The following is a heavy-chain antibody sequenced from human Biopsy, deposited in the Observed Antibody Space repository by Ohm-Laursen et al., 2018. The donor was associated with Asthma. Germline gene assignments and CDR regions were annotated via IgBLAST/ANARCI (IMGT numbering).Heavy chain of an antibody. CDR2: ISYDGSIK. V-gene: IGHV3-30-3*01. D-gene: IGHD2-21*01. Sequence: SLRLSCAASGFTFSNYAMHWVRQAPGKGLEWVALISYDGSIKKKADSVKGRFTISRDNSRNTLYLQKNSLRADDTAVYYCARAGESDLVGGLDVWGQGTTVIVS. CDR1: GFTFSNYA. CDR3: ARAGESDLVGGLDV. J-gene: IGHJ6*02.